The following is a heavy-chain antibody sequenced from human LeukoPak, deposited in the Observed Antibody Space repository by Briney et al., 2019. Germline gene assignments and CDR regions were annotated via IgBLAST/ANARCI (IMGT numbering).Heavy chain of an antibody. D-gene: IGHD1-26*01. CDR3: AKSYTGSSYDAFDI. Sequence: ASVKVSCKASGYTFTSYAMNWVRQAPGQGLEWMGWINAGNGNTKYSQEFQGRVTITRDTSASTAYMELSSLRSEDMAVYYCAKSYTGSSYDAFDIWGQGTMVTVSS. CDR2: INAGNGNT. J-gene: IGHJ3*02. V-gene: IGHV1-3*03. CDR1: GYTFTSYA.